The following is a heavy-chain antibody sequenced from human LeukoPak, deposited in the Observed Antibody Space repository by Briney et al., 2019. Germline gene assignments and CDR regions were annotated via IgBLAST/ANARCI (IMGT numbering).Heavy chain of an antibody. CDR3: ATTFYVEMATVFDY. V-gene: IGHV4-39*01. Sequence: PSETLSLTCTVSGGSISSYYWGWIRQPPGKGLEWIGSIYYSGSTYYNPSLKSRVTISVDTSKNQFSLKLSSVTAADTAVYYCATTFYVEMATVFDYWGQGTLVTVSS. D-gene: IGHD5-24*01. CDR1: GGSISSYY. CDR2: IYYSGST. J-gene: IGHJ4*02.